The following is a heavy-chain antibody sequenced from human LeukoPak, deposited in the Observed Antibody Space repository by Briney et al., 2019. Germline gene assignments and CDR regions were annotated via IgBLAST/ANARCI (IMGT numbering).Heavy chain of an antibody. J-gene: IGHJ4*02. V-gene: IGHV3-21*01. CDR3: AKDRLRYYGSGSHTTDY. D-gene: IGHD3-10*01. Sequence: GGSLRLSCAASGFTVSSNYMNWVRQAPGKGLEWVSSISSSSSYIYYADSVKGRFTISRDNSKNTLYLQMNSLRAEDTAVYYCAKDRLRYYGSGSHTTDYWGQGTLVTVSS. CDR2: ISSSSSYI. CDR1: GFTVSSNY.